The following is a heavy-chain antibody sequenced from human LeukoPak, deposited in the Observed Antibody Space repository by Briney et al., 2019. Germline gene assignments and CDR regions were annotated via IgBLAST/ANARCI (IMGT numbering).Heavy chain of an antibody. D-gene: IGHD3-3*01. CDR1: GFTFSSYA. J-gene: IGHJ5*02. V-gene: IGHV3-23*01. CDR2: ISGSGGST. CDR3: AKRVYYDFWSGYSAHNWLDP. Sequence: GSLRLSCAASGFTFSSYAMSWVRQAPGKGLEWVSAISGSGGSTYYADSVKGRFTISRDNSKNTLYLQMNSLRAEDTAVYYCAKRVYYDFWSGYSAHNWLDPWGQGTLVAVSS.